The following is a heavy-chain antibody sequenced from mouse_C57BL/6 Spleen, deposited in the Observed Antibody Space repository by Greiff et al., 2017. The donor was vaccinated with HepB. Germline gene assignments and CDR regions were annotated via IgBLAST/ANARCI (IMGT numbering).Heavy chain of an antibody. CDR3: ARICYYGSSYGYYYAMDY. CDR1: GFSLSTFGMG. D-gene: IGHD1-1*01. J-gene: IGHJ4*01. CDR2: IWWDDDK. Sequence: QVTLKVSGPGILQPSQTLSLTCSFSGFSLSTFGMGVGWIRQPSGKGLECLAHIWWDDDKYYNPALKSRLTISKDTSKNQVFLKIANVDTADTATYYCARICYYGSSYGYYYAMDYWGQGTSVTVSS. V-gene: IGHV8-8*01.